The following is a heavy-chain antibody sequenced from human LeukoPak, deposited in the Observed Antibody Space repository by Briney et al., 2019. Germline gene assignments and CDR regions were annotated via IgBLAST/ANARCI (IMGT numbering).Heavy chain of an antibody. Sequence: PSETLSLTCTVSGGSISSYYWSWIRQPPGKGLEWIGYIYYSGSTNYNPSLKSRVTISVDTSKNQFSLKLTSVTAADTAVYYCAGHHPRNTVDFWGQGTLVTVSS. CDR1: GGSISSYY. J-gene: IGHJ4*02. CDR2: IYYSGST. CDR3: AGHHPRNTVDF. V-gene: IGHV4-59*08. D-gene: IGHD2-8*02.